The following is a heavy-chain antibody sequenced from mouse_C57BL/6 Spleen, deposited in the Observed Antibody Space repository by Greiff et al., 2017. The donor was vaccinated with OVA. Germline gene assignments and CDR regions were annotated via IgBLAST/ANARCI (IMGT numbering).Heavy chain of an antibody. D-gene: IGHD3-2*02. J-gene: IGHJ3*01. V-gene: IGHV1-26*01. CDR2: INPNNGGT. CDR3: ARSGGFAY. CDR1: GYTFTDYY. Sequence: EVKLQQSGPELVKPGASVKISCKASGYTFTDYYMNWVKQSHGKSLEWIGDINPNNGGTSYNQKFKGKATLTVDKSSSTAYMELRSLTSEDSAVYYCARSGGFAYWGQGTLVTVSA.